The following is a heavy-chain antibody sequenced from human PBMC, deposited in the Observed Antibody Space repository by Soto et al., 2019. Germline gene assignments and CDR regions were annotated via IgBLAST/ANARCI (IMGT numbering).Heavy chain of an antibody. CDR2: IYYSGST. D-gene: IGHD4-17*01. CDR1: GGSISSYY. Sequence: SETLSLTCTVSGGSISSYYWSWIRQPPGKGLEWIGYIYYSGSTNYNPSLKSRVTISVDTSKNQFSLKLSSVTAADTAVYYCARNRGYGDYTDAFDIWGQATIVTVSS. CDR3: ARNRGYGDYTDAFDI. V-gene: IGHV4-59*01. J-gene: IGHJ3*02.